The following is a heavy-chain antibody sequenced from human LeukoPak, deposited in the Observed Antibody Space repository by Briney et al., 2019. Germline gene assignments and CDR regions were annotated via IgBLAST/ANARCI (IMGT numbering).Heavy chain of an antibody. D-gene: IGHD1-1*01. Sequence: PSETLSLTCDVSGVSINTCCYYWTWIRQPPGKGLEWIGYKYYSGSTRYNSSLRSRLTISLDTSKNQFSLRLASVTAADTAVYYCARGGASRWGTNSFDFWGQGKLVTVSS. V-gene: IGHV4-61*01. CDR1: GVSINTCCYY. CDR3: ARGGASRWGTNSFDF. CDR2: KYYSGST. J-gene: IGHJ4*02.